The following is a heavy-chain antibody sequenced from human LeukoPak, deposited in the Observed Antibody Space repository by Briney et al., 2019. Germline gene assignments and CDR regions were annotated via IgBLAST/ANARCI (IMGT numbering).Heavy chain of an antibody. D-gene: IGHD2-15*01. CDR3: ASRGGSLLIRAFDI. CDR2: INHSGST. Sequence: KPSETLSLTCAVYGGSFSGYYWSWIRQPPGKGLEWIGEINHSGSTNYNPSLKSRVTISVDKSKNQFSLKLSSVTAADTAVYYCASRGGSLLIRAFDIWGQGTMVTVSS. CDR1: GGSFSGYY. V-gene: IGHV4-34*01. J-gene: IGHJ3*02.